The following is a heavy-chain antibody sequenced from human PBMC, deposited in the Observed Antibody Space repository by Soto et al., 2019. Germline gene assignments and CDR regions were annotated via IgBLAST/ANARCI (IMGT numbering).Heavy chain of an antibody. Sequence: ASVKVSCKASGYTFTSYGISWVRQAPGQGLEWMGWISAYNSNTNYAQKLQGRVTMTTDTSTSTAYMELRSLRSDDTAVYYCAREKRHPGYCSGGSCKRIYYYYMDVWGKGTTVTVSS. V-gene: IGHV1-18*01. CDR1: GYTFTSYG. CDR3: AREKRHPGYCSGGSCKRIYYYYMDV. D-gene: IGHD2-15*01. CDR2: ISAYNSNT. J-gene: IGHJ6*03.